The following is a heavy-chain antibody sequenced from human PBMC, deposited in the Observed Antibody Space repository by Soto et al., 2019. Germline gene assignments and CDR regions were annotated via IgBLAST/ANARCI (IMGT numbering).Heavy chain of an antibody. V-gene: IGHV1-69*13. CDR2: IIPIFGTA. J-gene: IGHJ4*02. CDR3: ARGSEVTVTTFDY. Sequence: GASVKVSCKASGGTFSSYAICWVRQAPGQGLEWMGGIIPIFGTANYAQKFQGRVTITADESTSTAYMELSSLRSEDTAVYYCARGSEVTVTTFDYWGQGTLVTVSS. D-gene: IGHD4-17*01. CDR1: GGTFSSYA.